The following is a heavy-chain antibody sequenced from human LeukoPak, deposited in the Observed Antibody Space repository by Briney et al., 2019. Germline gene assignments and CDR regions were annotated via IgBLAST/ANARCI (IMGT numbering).Heavy chain of an antibody. CDR3: ARLLRPYYGSGYQFFDS. V-gene: IGHV4-59*01. CDR1: GGSMSSYY. CDR2: LYYTGST. D-gene: IGHD5-12*01. Sequence: SETLSLTCSVSGGSMSSYYWAWIRQPPGKGLDWIGYLYYTGSTNYNPSLRRRVTISVDTPKNQFSLKLTSVTAADTAVYFCARLLRPYYGSGYQFFDSWGQGVLVTVSS. J-gene: IGHJ4*02.